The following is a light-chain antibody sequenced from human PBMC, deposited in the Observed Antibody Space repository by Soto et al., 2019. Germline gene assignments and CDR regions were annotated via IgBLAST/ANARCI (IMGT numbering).Light chain of an antibody. CDR3: QSYDGSLSGYV. CDR1: SSNIGAGYD. J-gene: IGLJ1*01. Sequence: QSVLTQPPSVSGAPGQRVTISCTGSSSNIGAGYDVHWYQQLPGTAPKLLIYGNSNRPSGVPDRFSGSKSGTSASLAITGLQAEDEAVYYCQSYDGSLSGYVFGTWTKLTVL. CDR2: GNS. V-gene: IGLV1-40*01.